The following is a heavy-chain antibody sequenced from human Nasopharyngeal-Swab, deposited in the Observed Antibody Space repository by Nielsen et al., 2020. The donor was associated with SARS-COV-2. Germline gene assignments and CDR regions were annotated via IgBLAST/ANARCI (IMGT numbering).Heavy chain of an antibody. CDR3: ATDPGPRVRLGQNLFDP. CDR2: FDPEDGET. Sequence: ASVKVSCKVSGYTLTELSIHWVRQAPGKGLEWMGGFDPEDGETIYAQKFQGRVTMTEDTSTDTAYMELSSLRSEDTAVYYCATDPGPRVRLGQNLFDPWGQGTLVTVSS. CDR1: GYTLTELS. V-gene: IGHV1-24*01. D-gene: IGHD1-26*01. J-gene: IGHJ5*02.